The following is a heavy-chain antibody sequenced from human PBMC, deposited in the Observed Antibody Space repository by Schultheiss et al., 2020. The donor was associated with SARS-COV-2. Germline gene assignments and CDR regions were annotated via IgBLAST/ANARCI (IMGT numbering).Heavy chain of an antibody. D-gene: IGHD4-11*01. J-gene: IGHJ6*02. CDR1: GFTFSSYA. CDR2: ISGSGGST. CDR3: AKDTGIYYYYGMDV. Sequence: GESLKISCAASGFTFSSYAMSWVRQAPGKGLEWVSAISGSGGSTYYADSVKGRFTISRDNSKNTLYLQMNSLRAEDTAVYYCAKDTGIYYYYGMDVWGQGTTVTVSS. V-gene: IGHV3-23*01.